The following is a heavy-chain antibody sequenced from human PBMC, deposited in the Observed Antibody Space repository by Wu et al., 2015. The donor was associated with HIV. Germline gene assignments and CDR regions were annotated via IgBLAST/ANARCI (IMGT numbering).Heavy chain of an antibody. CDR1: GYTFNTYY. Sequence: QVQLVQSGSEVKKPGASVKVSCKASGYTFNTYYIHWVRQAPGQGLEWMGIINPSNGRTRHAEKFQGRFIMTRDTSTSTVHMDLSSLRSEDTAVYYCARDPFPIPDDLHYNYHGLDVWGQGTTVTVSS. CDR2: INPSNGRT. D-gene: IGHD2-2*02. J-gene: IGHJ6*02. V-gene: IGHV1-46*02. CDR3: ARDPFPIPDDLHYNYHGLDV.